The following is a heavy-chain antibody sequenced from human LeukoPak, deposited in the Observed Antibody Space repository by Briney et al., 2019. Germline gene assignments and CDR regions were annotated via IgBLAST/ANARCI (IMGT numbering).Heavy chain of an antibody. D-gene: IGHD3-22*01. V-gene: IGHV1-2*02. J-gene: IGHJ4*02. CDR2: INPNSGGT. CDR3: ARSAVYYDSSGSNDY. CDR1: GYTFTGYY. Sequence: VASVKVSCKASGYTFTGYYMHWVRQAPGQGLEWMGWINPNSGGTNYAQKFQGRATMTRDTSISTAYMELSRLRSDDTAVYYCARSAVYYDSSGSNDYWGQGTLVTVSS.